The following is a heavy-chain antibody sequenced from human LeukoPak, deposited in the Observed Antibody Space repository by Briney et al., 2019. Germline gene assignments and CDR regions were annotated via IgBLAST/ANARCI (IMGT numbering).Heavy chain of an antibody. CDR1: GFTFSSYG. D-gene: IGHD3-10*01. CDR3: AREGSGMDV. V-gene: IGHV3-33*01. J-gene: IGHJ6*02. CDR2: IWYDGSNK. Sequence: GGSLRLSCAASGFTFSSYGMHWVRQAPGKGLEWVAVIWYDGSNKYYADSVKGRFTISRDNSKNTLYLRMNSLRAEDTAVYYCAREGSGMDVWGQGTTVTVSS.